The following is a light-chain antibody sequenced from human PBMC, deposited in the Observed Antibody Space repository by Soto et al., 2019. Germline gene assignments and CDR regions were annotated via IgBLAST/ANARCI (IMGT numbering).Light chain of an antibody. V-gene: IGLV3-25*03. Sequence: SYELTQPPSMSGSPGQTARITCSGDALPKQFAYWYQQKPGQAPVLVIYKDSERPSGIPERFSGSGSGTTVTLTISGVQAEDEADYYCQSADSSGTYVFGTGTKLTVL. CDR1: ALPKQF. CDR2: KDS. J-gene: IGLJ1*01. CDR3: QSADSSGTYV.